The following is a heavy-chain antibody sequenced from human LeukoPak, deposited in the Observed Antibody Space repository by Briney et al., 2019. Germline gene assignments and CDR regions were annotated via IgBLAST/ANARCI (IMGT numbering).Heavy chain of an antibody. J-gene: IGHJ4*02. D-gene: IGHD6-19*01. CDR1: GFTFSNYN. CDR3: ATPGQWPVYFDY. CDR2: ISSTSSTI. Sequence: GGSRSLASVASGFTFSNYNMNWVRQAPGKGLEWVSYISSTSSTIYYADSVKGRFTISRDNSKNTLFLQMNSLRADDTAVYYCATPGQWPVYFDYWGAGNLVTVSS. V-gene: IGHV3-48*01.